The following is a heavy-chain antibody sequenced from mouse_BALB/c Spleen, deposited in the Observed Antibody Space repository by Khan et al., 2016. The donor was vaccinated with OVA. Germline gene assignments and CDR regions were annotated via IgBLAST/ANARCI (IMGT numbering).Heavy chain of an antibody. Sequence: DLVKPGASVKLSCKASGYTFTSYWINWIKQRPGQGLEWIGHIAPGSGSTYYNEMFKGMATLTVDTSSSTAYIQLSSLSSEESAVYFCAIYNSYGRSLYAMDYWGQGTSVTVSS. V-gene: IGHV1S41*01. CDR3: AIYNSYGRSLYAMDY. CDR1: GYTFTSYW. J-gene: IGHJ4*01. CDR2: IAPGSGST. D-gene: IGHD1-1*01.